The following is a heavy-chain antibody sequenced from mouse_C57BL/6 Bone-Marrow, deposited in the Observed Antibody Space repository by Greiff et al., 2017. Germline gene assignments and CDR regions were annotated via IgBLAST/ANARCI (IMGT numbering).Heavy chain of an antibody. Sequence: QVQLQQSGAELVKPGASVKISCKASGYAFSSYWMNWVKQRPGKGLEWIGQIYPGDGDTNYNGKFKGKAKLTADKSSSTAYMQLSSLTSEDSAVYFCARWVTTVVAPGFAYWGQGTLVTVSA. CDR1: GYAFSSYW. CDR3: ARWVTTVVAPGFAY. V-gene: IGHV1-80*01. D-gene: IGHD1-1*01. CDR2: IYPGDGDT. J-gene: IGHJ3*01.